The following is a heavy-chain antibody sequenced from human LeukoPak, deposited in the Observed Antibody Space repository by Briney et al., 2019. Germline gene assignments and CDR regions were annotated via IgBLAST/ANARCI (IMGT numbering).Heavy chain of an antibody. CDR1: GFTFSSYG. V-gene: IGHV3-48*04. CDR3: ARDSLGDYRSAFDI. CDR2: ISSSGSTI. J-gene: IGHJ3*02. D-gene: IGHD4-17*01. Sequence: GGTLRLSCAASGFTFSSYGMSWVRQAPGKGLEWVSYISSSGSTIYYADSVKGRFTISRDNAKNSLYLQMNSLRAEDTAVYYCARDSLGDYRSAFDIWGQGTMVTVSS.